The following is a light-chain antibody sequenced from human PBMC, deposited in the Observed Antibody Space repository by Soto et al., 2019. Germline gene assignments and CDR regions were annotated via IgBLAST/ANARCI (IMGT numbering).Light chain of an antibody. CDR2: DAY. CDR3: QQYGSSPIT. V-gene: IGKV3D-15*01. J-gene: IGKJ5*01. Sequence: IVMTQSPATLSVSPWEGVTLSCRASQDIRSSLAWYQQKPGQAPRLLIYDAYNRATGIPPRFSGSGSGTDFTLTIRRMEPEDVGMYYCQQYGSSPITLGQGTRLEIK. CDR1: QDIRSS.